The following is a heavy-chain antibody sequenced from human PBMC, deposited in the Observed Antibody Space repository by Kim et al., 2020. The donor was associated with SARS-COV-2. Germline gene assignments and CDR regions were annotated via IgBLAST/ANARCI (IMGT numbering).Heavy chain of an antibody. D-gene: IGHD3-16*02. J-gene: IGHJ5*02. CDR3: ASLRLGELSLGLYNWFDP. Sequence: ASVKVSCKASGYTFTSYAMNWVGQAPGQGLEWMGWINTNTGNPTYAQGFTGRFVFSLDTSVSTAYLQISSLKAEDTAVYYCASLRLGELSLGLYNWFDPWGQGTLVTVSS. CDR1: GYTFTSYA. CDR2: INTNTGNP. V-gene: IGHV7-4-1*02.